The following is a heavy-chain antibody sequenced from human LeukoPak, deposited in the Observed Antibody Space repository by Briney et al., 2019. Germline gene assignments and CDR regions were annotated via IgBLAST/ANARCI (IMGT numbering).Heavy chain of an antibody. CDR2: ISSSSSYI. D-gene: IGHD6-13*01. J-gene: IGHJ4*02. Sequence: GGSLRLSCAASGFTFSSYSMNWVRQAPGKGLEWVSSISSSSSYIYYADSVKGRFTISRDHAKNSLYLQMNSLRAEDTAVYYCARVRSSWYYFDYWGQGTLVTVSS. CDR1: GFTFSSYS. CDR3: ARVRSSWYYFDY. V-gene: IGHV3-21*01.